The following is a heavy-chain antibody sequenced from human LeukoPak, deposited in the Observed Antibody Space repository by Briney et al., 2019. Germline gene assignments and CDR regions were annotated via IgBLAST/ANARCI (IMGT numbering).Heavy chain of an antibody. J-gene: IGHJ4*02. CDR1: GFTFSSYS. V-gene: IGHV3-21*01. CDR2: ISSSSSYI. CDR3: ARGPPMGSSSAYFDY. D-gene: IGHD6-6*01. Sequence: GGSLRLSCAASGFTFSSYSMNWVRQAPGKGLEWVSSISSSSSYIYYADSVKGRFTISRDNAKNSLYLQMNSLRAEDTAVYYCARGPPMGSSSAYFDYWGQGTLVTVSS.